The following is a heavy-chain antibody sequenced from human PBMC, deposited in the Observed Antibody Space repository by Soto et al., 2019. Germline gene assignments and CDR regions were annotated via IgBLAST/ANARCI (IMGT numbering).Heavy chain of an antibody. CDR1: GFTVSSNY. J-gene: IGHJ4*02. V-gene: IGHV3-66*01. Sequence: GGSLRLSCAASGFTVSSNYMNWVRQAPGKGLEWVSVIYSGGSTYYADSVKGRFTISRDNSKNTLYLQMNSLRAEDTAVYYCARSWAVAGSYDYWGQGTLVTVSS. CDR2: IYSGGST. D-gene: IGHD6-19*01. CDR3: ARSWAVAGSYDY.